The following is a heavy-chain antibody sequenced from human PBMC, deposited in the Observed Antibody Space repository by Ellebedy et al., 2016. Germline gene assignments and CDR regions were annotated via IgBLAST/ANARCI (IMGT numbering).Heavy chain of an antibody. D-gene: IGHD3-10*01. J-gene: IGHJ3*02. CDR2: MNPNSGNT. CDR1: GYTFTSYE. CDR3: ASERPWFGELLGAFDI. V-gene: IGHV1-8*01. Sequence: ASVKVSXKASGYTFTSYEINWVRQATGQGLEWMGWMNPNSGNTGYAQKFQGRVTMTRNTSISTAYMELSSLRSEDTAVYYCASERPWFGELLGAFDIWGQGTMVTVSS.